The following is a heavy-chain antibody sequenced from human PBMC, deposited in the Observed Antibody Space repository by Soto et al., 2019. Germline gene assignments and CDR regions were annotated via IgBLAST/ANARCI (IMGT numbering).Heavy chain of an antibody. CDR2: IYSGGST. CDR3: ARATMIGLLSS. D-gene: IGHD3-22*01. J-gene: IGHJ5*02. Sequence: EVQLVESGGGLVQPGGSLRLSCAASGFAVSSNFMSWVRQAPGKGLEWVSVIYSGGSTYYADSVKGRFTSSRDNSENTLYLQMNSLGAEDTAIYYWARATMIGLLSSWGQGTLVTVSS. V-gene: IGHV3-66*01. CDR1: GFAVSSNF.